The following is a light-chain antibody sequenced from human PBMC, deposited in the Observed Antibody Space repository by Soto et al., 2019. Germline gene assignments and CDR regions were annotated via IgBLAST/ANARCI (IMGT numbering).Light chain of an antibody. Sequence: QAVVTQPPSVSGAPGQRVTISCTGSSSNIGAGYDVHWYQQLPGTAPKLLIYDNSNRPSGVPDRFSGSKSGTSASLAITGLQAEDEADYYCQSYDSSLSGFVVLGGGTKVTVL. V-gene: IGLV1-40*01. J-gene: IGLJ2*01. CDR2: DNS. CDR3: QSYDSSLSGFVV. CDR1: SSNIGAGYD.